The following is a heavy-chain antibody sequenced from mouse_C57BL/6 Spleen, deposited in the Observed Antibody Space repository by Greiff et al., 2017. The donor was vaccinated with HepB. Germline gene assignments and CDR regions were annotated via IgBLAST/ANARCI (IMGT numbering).Heavy chain of an antibody. CDR1: GFTFSSYA. CDR3: ARGLITTVVAPFDY. J-gene: IGHJ2*01. CDR2: ISDGGSYT. D-gene: IGHD1-1*01. V-gene: IGHV5-4*01. Sequence: EVQGVESGGGLVKPGGSLKLSCAASGFTFSSYAMSWVRQTPEKRLEWVATISDGGSYTYYPDNVKGRFTISRDNAKNNLYLQMSHLKSEDTAMYYCARGLITTVVAPFDYWGQGTTLTVSS.